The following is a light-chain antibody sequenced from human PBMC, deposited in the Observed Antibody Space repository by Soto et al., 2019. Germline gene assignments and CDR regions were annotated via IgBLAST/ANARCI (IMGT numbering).Light chain of an antibody. CDR3: QKYNNWPFT. V-gene: IGKV3-15*01. CDR2: GAS. J-gene: IGKJ3*01. CDR1: QSISSN. Sequence: EIVMTQSPATLSVSPGERATLSCRASQSISSNLAWYQQKPGQAPRLLIYGASTRATGIPATFSGSGSGTEFTLTIRSLQSEDFAVYYCQKYNNWPFTFGPGTKVDSK.